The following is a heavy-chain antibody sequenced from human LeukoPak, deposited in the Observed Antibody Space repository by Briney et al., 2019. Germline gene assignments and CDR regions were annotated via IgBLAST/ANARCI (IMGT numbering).Heavy chain of an antibody. CDR2: FYASGST. Sequence: SETLSLTCTVSGGPISSYYWSWIRQPPGKGLEWIGYFYASGSTNYNPSLRSRVTISADTSNNQFSLKLTSVTAADTAIYYCARAFWTGYLDYWGQGTMVTVSS. J-gene: IGHJ4*02. CDR1: GGPISSYY. V-gene: IGHV4-4*09. CDR3: ARAFWTGYLDY. D-gene: IGHD3/OR15-3a*01.